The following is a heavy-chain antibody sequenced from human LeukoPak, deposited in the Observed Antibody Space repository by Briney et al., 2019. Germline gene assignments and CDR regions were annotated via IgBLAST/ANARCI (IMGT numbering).Heavy chain of an antibody. Sequence: SETLSLTCTVSGGSISRSSYYWAWIRRPPGKELEWIGSIHYSGTTYYKPSLKSRVTISVDTSKNQFSLKLTSMSAEDMAIYYCARQEGRFDYWGQGTLVTVSS. CDR3: ARQEGRFDY. V-gene: IGHV4-39*01. J-gene: IGHJ4*02. CDR1: GGSISRSSYY. CDR2: IHYSGTT.